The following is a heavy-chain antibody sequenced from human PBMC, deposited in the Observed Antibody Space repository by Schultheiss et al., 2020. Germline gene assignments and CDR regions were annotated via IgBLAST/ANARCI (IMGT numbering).Heavy chain of an antibody. D-gene: IGHD3-22*01. CDR3: AREGYDSSGYYRPFDS. CDR1: GGSVSSGSYY. V-gene: IGHV4-61*01. Sequence: GSLRLSCTVSGGSVSSGSYYWNWIRQPPGKGLEWIGNIYYSGNTTYNPSLKSRVTISIDTSKNQFSLKLSSVTAADTAVFYCAREGYDSSGYYRPFDSWGQGTRVTVSS. J-gene: IGHJ4*02. CDR2: IYYSGNT.